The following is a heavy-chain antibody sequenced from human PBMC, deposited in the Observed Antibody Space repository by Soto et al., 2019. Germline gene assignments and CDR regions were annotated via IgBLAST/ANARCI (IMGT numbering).Heavy chain of an antibody. CDR1: GFTFSSYG. CDR3: ARTAYYYDSSGYYFDC. J-gene: IGHJ4*02. D-gene: IGHD3-22*01. V-gene: IGHV3-33*01. CDR2: IWYDGRNT. Sequence: QVQLVESGGGVVQPGRSLRLSCAASGFTFSSYGMHWVRQAPGKGLEWVEVIWYDGRNTYYADSVKGRFTISRDNSKNTLYLQMNSLRAEDTAVYYCARTAYYYDSSGYYFDCWGQGTLVTVSS.